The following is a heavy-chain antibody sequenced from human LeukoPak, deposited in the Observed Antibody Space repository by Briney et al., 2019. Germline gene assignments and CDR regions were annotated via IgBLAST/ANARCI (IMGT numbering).Heavy chain of an antibody. D-gene: IGHD6-19*01. V-gene: IGHV3-11*01. Sequence: GGSLRLSCAASGFTFSDYYMSWIRQAPGKGLEWVSYISSSGSTIYYADSVKGRFTISRDNAKNSLYLQMNSLRAEDTAVYYCATSRAVAGTGWYFDYWGQGTLVTVSS. J-gene: IGHJ4*02. CDR1: GFTFSDYY. CDR3: ATSRAVAGTGWYFDY. CDR2: ISSSGSTI.